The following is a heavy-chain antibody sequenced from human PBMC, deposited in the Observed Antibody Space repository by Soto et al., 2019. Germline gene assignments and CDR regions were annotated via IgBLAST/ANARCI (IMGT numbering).Heavy chain of an antibody. CDR3: ARDYYDSSGYYNDAFDI. CDR1: GYTFIGYY. V-gene: IGHV1-2*02. Sequence: ASVNVSCKTSGYTFIGYYMHWVRQAPGQGLEWMGWMNPRSGDTNYAQKFQGRVTMTTDTSTSTAYMELRSLRSDDTAVYYCARDYYDSSGYYNDAFDIWGQGTMVTVSS. D-gene: IGHD3-22*01. CDR2: MNPRSGDT. J-gene: IGHJ3*02.